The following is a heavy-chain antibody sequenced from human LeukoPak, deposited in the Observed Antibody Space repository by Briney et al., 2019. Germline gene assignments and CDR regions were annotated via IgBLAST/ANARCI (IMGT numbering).Heavy chain of an antibody. CDR3: ARLNGGY. J-gene: IGHJ4*02. Sequence: SETLSLTCTASGGSISNYYWSWIRQPPGRGLEWIGYINYSGSTNNNPSLKNRVSIAVDTSKNQFSLKVTAVTAADTAVYYCARLNGGYWGQGTLVIVSS. CDR2: INYSGST. V-gene: IGHV4-59*08. CDR1: GGSISNYY. D-gene: IGHD1-1*01.